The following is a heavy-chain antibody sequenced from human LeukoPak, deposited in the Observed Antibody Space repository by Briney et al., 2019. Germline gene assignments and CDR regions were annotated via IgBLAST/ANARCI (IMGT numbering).Heavy chain of an antibody. D-gene: IGHD2-15*01. V-gene: IGHV4-39*02. CDR3: AREEGYCSGGSCYTWYYMDV. CDR1: GSSISSSSDY. CDR2: IYYSGRT. J-gene: IGHJ6*03. Sequence: SETLSLTCSVSGSSISSSSDYWGWIRQPPGKGLEWIGSIYYSGRTYYNLSLKSRVTTSVDTSKNQFSLKLSSVTAADTAVYYCAREEGYCSGGSCYTWYYMDVWGKGTTVTVSS.